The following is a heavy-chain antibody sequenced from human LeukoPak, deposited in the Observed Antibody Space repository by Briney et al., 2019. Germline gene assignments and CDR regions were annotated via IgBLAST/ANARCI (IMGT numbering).Heavy chain of an antibody. J-gene: IGHJ4*02. CDR2: VSSSDSSS. CDR3: AKGRGYCSGGSCYSDY. Sequence: GGSLRLSCSASGFTFSSYAMTWVRQAPGKGLEWVSTVSSSDSSSYYADSVKGRFTISRDNSKNTLFLQMNSLRAEDTAVYYCAKGRGYCSGGSCYSDYWGQGTLVTVSS. V-gene: IGHV3-23*01. D-gene: IGHD2-15*01. CDR1: GFTFSSYA.